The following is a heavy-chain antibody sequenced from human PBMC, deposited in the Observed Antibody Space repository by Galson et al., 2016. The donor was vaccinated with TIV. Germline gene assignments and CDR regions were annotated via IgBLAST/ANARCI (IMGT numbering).Heavy chain of an antibody. Sequence: PALVKPTQTLTLTCSFSGFSLRTSGMCVSWIRQPPGKALEWLARIDWDGDKYYNASLKTRVSISKDTSKNQVVLTMTNMDQVDTGTYYCARNSGHCYGMDVWGQGTTVTVSS. V-gene: IGHV2-70*11. CDR3: ARNSGHCYGMDV. CDR2: IDWDGDK. J-gene: IGHJ6*02. CDR1: GFSLRTSGMC.